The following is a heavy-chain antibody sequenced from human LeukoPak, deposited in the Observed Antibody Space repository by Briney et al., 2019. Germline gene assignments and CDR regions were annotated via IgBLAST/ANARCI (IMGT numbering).Heavy chain of an antibody. CDR1: GGSISSYY. Sequence: PSETLSLTCTVSGGSISSYYWSWIRQPPGKGLEWIGYIYYSGSTNYNPSLKSRVTISVDTSKNQFSLKLSSVTAADTAVYYCARDGVVTATPPGDWYFDLWGRGTLVTVSS. J-gene: IGHJ2*01. CDR2: IYYSGST. CDR3: ARDGVVTATPPGDWYFDL. D-gene: IGHD2-21*02. V-gene: IGHV4-59*01.